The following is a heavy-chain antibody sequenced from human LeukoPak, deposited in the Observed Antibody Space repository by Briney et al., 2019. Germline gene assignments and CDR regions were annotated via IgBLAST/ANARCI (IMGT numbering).Heavy chain of an antibody. Sequence: ASVKVSCKASGYTFTSYDINWVRQATGQGLEWMGWMNPNSGNTGYAQKFQGRVTMTRNTSISTAYMELSSLRPDDTAVYYCARGPYSSGWYVLSYWGQGTLVTVSS. CDR3: ARGPYSSGWYVLSY. J-gene: IGHJ4*02. V-gene: IGHV1-8*01. D-gene: IGHD6-19*01. CDR1: GYTFTSYD. CDR2: MNPNSGNT.